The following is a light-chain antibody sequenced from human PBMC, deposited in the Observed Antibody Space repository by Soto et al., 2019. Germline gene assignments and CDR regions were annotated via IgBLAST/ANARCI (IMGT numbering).Light chain of an antibody. Sequence: EIVMTQSPDALSVSPGERATLSCRASQTVSTNLAWYQQRPGQAPRLLIFGASTRATGIPARFSGTGSGTEFTLTISRLQSEDFAVYYCQQYNKWPLTCGGGTKLDIK. CDR2: GAS. CDR1: QTVSTN. J-gene: IGKJ4*01. V-gene: IGKV3-15*01. CDR3: QQYNKWPLT.